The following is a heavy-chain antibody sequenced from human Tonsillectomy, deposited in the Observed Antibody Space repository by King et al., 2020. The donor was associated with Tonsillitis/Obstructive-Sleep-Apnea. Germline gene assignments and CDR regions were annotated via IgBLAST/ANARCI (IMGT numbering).Heavy chain of an antibody. CDR3: ARDRDTVMVFYYYGMDV. V-gene: IGHV3-30*04. CDR1: GFTLSSYA. Sequence: QLVQSGGGVVQPGRSLRLSCAASGFTLSSYAMHWVRQAPGKGLECVAVISYDGSNKYYADSVKGRFTISRDNSKNTLYLQMNSLRAEDTAVYYCARDRDTVMVFYYYGMDVWGQGTTVTISS. J-gene: IGHJ6*02. CDR2: ISYDGSNK. D-gene: IGHD5-18*01.